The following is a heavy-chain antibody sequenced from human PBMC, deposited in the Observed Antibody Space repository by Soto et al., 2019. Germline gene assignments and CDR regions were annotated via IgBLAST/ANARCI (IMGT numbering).Heavy chain of an antibody. D-gene: IGHD5-12*01. Sequence: QVHLVESGGGAVQPGRSLRLSCVGSGFTFSRYGMHWLRQAPGEGLEWMAVIVNDGSDRDYAASVAGRFTISRDNSKNTLYLQMGNLGVDDTVMYYCARDDVYEANGLDYWGQGTLVTVSS. V-gene: IGHV3-33*01. CDR3: ARDDVYEANGLDY. CDR1: GFTFSRYG. J-gene: IGHJ4*02. CDR2: IVNDGSDR.